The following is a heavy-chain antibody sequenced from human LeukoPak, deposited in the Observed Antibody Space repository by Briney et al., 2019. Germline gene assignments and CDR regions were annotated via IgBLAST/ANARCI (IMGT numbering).Heavy chain of an antibody. V-gene: IGHV1-46*01. D-gene: IGHD6-13*01. Sequence: ASVKVSCKASGYTFTSYYMHWVRQAPGQGLEWMGIINPSGGSTSYAQKFQGRVTMTRDTSTSTVYMELNSLRSEDTAVYYRARGPLGSSSWYFLDPYFDYWGQGTLVTVSS. CDR1: GYTFTSYY. CDR3: ARGPLGSSSWYFLDPYFDY. CDR2: INPSGGST. J-gene: IGHJ4*02.